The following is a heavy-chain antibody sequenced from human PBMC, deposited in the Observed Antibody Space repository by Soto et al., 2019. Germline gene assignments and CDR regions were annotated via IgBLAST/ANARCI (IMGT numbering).Heavy chain of an antibody. D-gene: IGHD3-9*01. CDR2: FDPEDGET. J-gene: IGHJ6*02. CDR1: GYTLTELS. CDR3: ATVGYDILTGSNRIGYYYGMDV. V-gene: IGHV1-24*01. Sequence: ASVKVSCKVSGYTLTELSMHWVRQAPGKGLEWMGGFDPEDGETIYAQKFQGRVTMTEDTSTDTAYMELSSLRSEDTAVYYYATVGYDILTGSNRIGYYYGMDVWGQGTTVTVSS.